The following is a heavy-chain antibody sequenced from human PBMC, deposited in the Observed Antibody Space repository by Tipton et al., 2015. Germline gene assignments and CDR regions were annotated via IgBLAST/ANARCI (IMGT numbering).Heavy chain of an antibody. J-gene: IGHJ4*02. CDR1: GFTFGRNA. V-gene: IGHV3-30*03. CDR2: ISYDGSTK. CDR3: ARDGRIAAVGPQTFFGF. Sequence: SLRLSCAASGFTFGRNAMHWVRQAPGKGLEWVALISYDGSTKYYGDSVKGRFTISRDNSKNTLYLQMNSLRVEDTAVYYCARDGRIAAVGPQTFFGFWGQGTLVTVSS. D-gene: IGHD6-13*01.